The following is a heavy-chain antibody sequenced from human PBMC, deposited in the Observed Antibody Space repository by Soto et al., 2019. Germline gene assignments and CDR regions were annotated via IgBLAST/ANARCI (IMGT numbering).Heavy chain of an antibody. J-gene: IGHJ4*02. CDR1: GYTFTSYA. V-gene: IGHV1-3*01. CDR3: ARVDPTSGYYSA. CDR2: INGGNGNT. D-gene: IGHD3-22*01. Sequence: ASVKVSFKASGYTFTSYAMHCLRQAPGQRLEWMGWINGGNGNTKYSQKFQGRVTITRDTSASTAYMELSSLRSEDTAVYYCARVDPTSGYYSAWGQGTLVTVSS.